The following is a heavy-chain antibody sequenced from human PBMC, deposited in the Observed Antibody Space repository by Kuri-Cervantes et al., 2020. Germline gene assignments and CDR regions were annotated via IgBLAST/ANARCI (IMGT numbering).Heavy chain of an antibody. CDR2: ISSSSSTI. CDR1: GFTFSDYY. CDR3: ASTYYDSSGYSYFDY. J-gene: IGHJ4*02. Sequence: GESLKISCAASGFTFSDYYMSWIRQAPGKGLEWVSYISSSSSTIYYADSVKGRFTISRDNAKNSLYLQMNSLRDEDTAVYYCASTYYDSSGYSYFDYWGQGTLVTVSS. D-gene: IGHD3-22*01. V-gene: IGHV3-11*04.